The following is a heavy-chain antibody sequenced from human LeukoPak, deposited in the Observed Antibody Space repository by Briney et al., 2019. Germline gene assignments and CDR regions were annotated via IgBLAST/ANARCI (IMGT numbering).Heavy chain of an antibody. J-gene: IGHJ4*02. D-gene: IGHD2-15*01. CDR1: GFTFSYNY. Sequence: AGGSLRLSCAASGFTFSYNYMSWMGQAPGKGLDGVSYVSSSCNTTYNADSVKGRFSITRDNAKNSLYLQMNSLRAEDTAVYYCAREAPTYCSGGSCYPIGFDYWGQGTLVTVSS. CDR3: AREAPTYCSGGSCYPIGFDY. CDR2: VSSSCNTT. V-gene: IGHV3-11*04.